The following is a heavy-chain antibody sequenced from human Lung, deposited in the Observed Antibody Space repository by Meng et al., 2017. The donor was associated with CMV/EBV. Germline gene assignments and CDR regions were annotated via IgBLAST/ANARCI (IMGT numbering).Heavy chain of an antibody. D-gene: IGHD6-6*01. J-gene: IGHJ4*02. Sequence: SGXXLVXPTGTLTLTCTVSGFSLSTTGMGVDWIRQPPGKALEWLAHIFSNDDKSYSTSLKSRLTISKDTSQSQVVLTMTNMDPVDTATYYCALIGDVAGRPFDFXRQGXLVTVSS. CDR2: IFSNDDK. CDR1: GFSLSTTGMG. CDR3: ALIGDVAGRPFDF. V-gene: IGHV2-26*01.